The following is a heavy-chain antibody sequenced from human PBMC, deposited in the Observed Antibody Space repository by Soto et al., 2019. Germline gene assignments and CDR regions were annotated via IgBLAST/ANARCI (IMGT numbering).Heavy chain of an antibody. V-gene: IGHV3-30*18. D-gene: IGHD3-16*01. J-gene: IGHJ4*02. CDR3: ANGLFGGGDY. CDR1: GFTFSSYG. Sequence: QVQLVESGGGVVQPGRSLRLSCAASGFTFSSYGMHWVRQAPGKGLEWVAVISYDGSNKYYADSVKGRFTISRDNSKNTLYLQMNSLRAEDTAVYYCANGLFGGGDYWGKGTLVTVSS. CDR2: ISYDGSNK.